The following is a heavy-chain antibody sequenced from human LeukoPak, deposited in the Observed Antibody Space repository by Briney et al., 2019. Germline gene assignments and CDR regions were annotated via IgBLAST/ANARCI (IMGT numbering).Heavy chain of an antibody. V-gene: IGHV4-31*03. Sequence: SGTLSLTCTVSGDSINSLDLWSWIRQHPGQGLEWIGYIYYSGDTYYNPSLKSRVSISVDTSKNQFSLKLSSVTAADTAVYYCARAPREPPDAFDIWGQGTMVTVSS. CDR2: IYYSGDT. CDR3: ARAPREPPDAFDI. J-gene: IGHJ3*02. CDR1: GDSINSLDL.